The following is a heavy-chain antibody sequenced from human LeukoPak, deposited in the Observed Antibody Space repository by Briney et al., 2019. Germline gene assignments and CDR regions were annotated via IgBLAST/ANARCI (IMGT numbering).Heavy chain of an antibody. J-gene: IGHJ4*02. Sequence: SETLPLTCTVSGGSISSYYWSWIRQPPGKGLEWIGYIYYSGSTNYNPSLKSRVTISVDTSKNQFSLKLSSVTAADTAVYYCARGDHSSGLDYWGQGTLVTVSS. V-gene: IGHV4-59*01. CDR3: ARGDHSSGLDY. CDR1: GGSISSYY. D-gene: IGHD6-19*01. CDR2: IYYSGST.